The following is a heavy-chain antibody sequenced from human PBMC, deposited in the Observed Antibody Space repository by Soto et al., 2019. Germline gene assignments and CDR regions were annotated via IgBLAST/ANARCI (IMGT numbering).Heavy chain of an antibody. V-gene: IGHV3-23*01. J-gene: IGHJ4*02. D-gene: IGHD3-3*01. CDR2: ISGSGGST. Sequence: GGSLRLSCAASGFTFSSYAMSWVRQAPGKGLEWVSAISGSGGSTYYADSVKGRFTISRDNSKNTLYLQMNSLRAEDTAVYYCAKDRENSRRYYDFWSGYYHPDFDYWGQGTLVTVSS. CDR3: AKDRENSRRYYDFWSGYYHPDFDY. CDR1: GFTFSSYA.